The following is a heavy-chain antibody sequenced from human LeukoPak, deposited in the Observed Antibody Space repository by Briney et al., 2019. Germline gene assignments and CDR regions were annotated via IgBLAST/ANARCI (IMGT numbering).Heavy chain of an antibody. CDR3: ARGVPYDSWSGPHYSDY. Sequence: GGTLRLSCAASRFTLSTYWMSWVRQAPGKGLEWVAHIKQDGSQEYYVDSVKGRFTISRDSAKNSLYLQMNSLRAEDTAVYYCARGVPYDSWSGPHYSDYWGQGTLVTVSS. V-gene: IGHV3-7*01. CDR1: RFTLSTYW. D-gene: IGHD3-3*01. CDR2: IKQDGSQE. J-gene: IGHJ4*02.